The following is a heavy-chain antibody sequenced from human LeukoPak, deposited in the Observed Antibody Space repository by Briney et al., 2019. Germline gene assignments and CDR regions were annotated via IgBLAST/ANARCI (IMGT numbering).Heavy chain of an antibody. CDR2: IYYSGST. Sequence: SETLSLTCTVSGASISSSTYYWGWIRQPPGKGLEWIGRIYYSGSTYYNPSLKSRVTIFVDTSKNHFSLNLTSVTAADTAVYYCTRHEAGGTYYAPFNYWGQGTLVTVSS. CDR1: GASISSSTYY. V-gene: IGHV4-39*01. D-gene: IGHD1-26*01. CDR3: TRHEAGGTYYAPFNY. J-gene: IGHJ4*02.